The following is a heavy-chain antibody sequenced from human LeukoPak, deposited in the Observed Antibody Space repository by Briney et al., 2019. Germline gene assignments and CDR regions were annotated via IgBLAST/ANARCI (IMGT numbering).Heavy chain of an antibody. V-gene: IGHV3-20*04. CDR2: VNWNGGST. D-gene: IGHD3-22*01. J-gene: IGHJ6*02. Sequence: GGSLRLSCLASGFTFDDYGMSWVRQAPGQGLEWVSGVNWNGGSTGYADSVKGRFTISRDNAKNSLYLQMNSLRAEDTAVYYCARNSYYYDSSGYYSFGFRRPYYGMDVWGQGTTVTVSS. CDR3: ARNSYYYDSSGYYSFGFRRPYYGMDV. CDR1: GFTFDDYG.